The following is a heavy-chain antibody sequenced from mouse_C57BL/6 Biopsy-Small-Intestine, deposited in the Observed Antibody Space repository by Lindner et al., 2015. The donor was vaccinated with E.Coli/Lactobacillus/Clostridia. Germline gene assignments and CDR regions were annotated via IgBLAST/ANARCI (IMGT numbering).Heavy chain of an antibody. CDR2: INPNNGGT. V-gene: IGHV1-22*01. Sequence: VQLQESGPELVKPGASVKISCKASGYTFTDYYMNWVKQSHGKSLEWIGYINPNNGGTSYNQKFKGKATLTVNKSSSTAYMELRSLTSEDSAVYYCARFDYYGSSYVPSYAMDYVGSRNLSHRLL. CDR3: ARFDYYGSSYVPSYAMDY. CDR1: GYTFTDYY. D-gene: IGHD1-1*01. J-gene: IGHJ4*01.